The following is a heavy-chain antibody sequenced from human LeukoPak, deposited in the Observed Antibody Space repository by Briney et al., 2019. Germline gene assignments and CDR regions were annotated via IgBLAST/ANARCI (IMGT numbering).Heavy chain of an antibody. CDR3: AREGFWSGYYTHNRFDP. CDR2: ISAYNGNT. CDR1: GYTFTSYG. D-gene: IGHD3-3*01. J-gene: IGHJ5*02. Sequence: ASVKVSCKASGYTFTSYGISWVRQAPGQGLELMGWISAYNGNTNYAQKLQGRVTMTRDTSISTAYMELSRLRSDDTAVYYCAREGFWSGYYTHNRFDPWGQGTLVTVSS. V-gene: IGHV1-18*01.